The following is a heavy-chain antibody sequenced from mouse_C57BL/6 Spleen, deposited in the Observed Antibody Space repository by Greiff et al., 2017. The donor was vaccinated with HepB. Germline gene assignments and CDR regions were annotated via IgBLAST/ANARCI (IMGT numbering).Heavy chain of an antibody. CDR3: ARRDYGSSPYYAMDY. CDR1: GFTFSDYG. V-gene: IGHV5-17*01. D-gene: IGHD1-1*01. Sequence: EVQLVESGGGLVKPGGSLKLSCAASGFTFSDYGMHWVRQAPEKGLEWVAYISSGSSTIYYADTVKGRFTISRDNAKNTLFLKMTSLRSEDTAMYYCARRDYGSSPYYAMDYWGQGTSVTVSS. J-gene: IGHJ4*01. CDR2: ISSGSSTI.